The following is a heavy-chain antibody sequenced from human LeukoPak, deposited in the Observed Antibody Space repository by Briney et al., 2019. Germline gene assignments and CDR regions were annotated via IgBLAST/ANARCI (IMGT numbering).Heavy chain of an antibody. J-gene: IGHJ4*02. CDR3: ARESRDGYNYRYFDY. CDR2: IIPIFGTA. Sequence: ASVKVSCKASGGTFSSYAISWVRQAPGQGLEWMGGIIPIFGTAIYAQKFQGRVTITADKSTSTAYMELSSLRSEDTAVYYCARESRDGYNYRYFDYWGQGTLVTVSS. CDR1: GGTFSSYA. V-gene: IGHV1-69*06. D-gene: IGHD5-24*01.